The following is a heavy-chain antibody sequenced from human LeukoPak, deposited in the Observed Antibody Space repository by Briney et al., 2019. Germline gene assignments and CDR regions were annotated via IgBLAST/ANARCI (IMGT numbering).Heavy chain of an antibody. CDR2: ISSSSSTI. Sequence: GGSLRLSCAASGFSFSSYSMNWVRQAPGKGLEWVSYISSSSSTIYYTDSVKGRFTISRDNAKNSLYLQMNSLRAEDTAVYYCARDIYYYDSSGYYFPGGSDYWGQGTLVTVSS. CDR3: ARDIYYYDSSGYYFPGGSDY. J-gene: IGHJ4*02. CDR1: GFSFSSYS. D-gene: IGHD3-22*01. V-gene: IGHV3-48*01.